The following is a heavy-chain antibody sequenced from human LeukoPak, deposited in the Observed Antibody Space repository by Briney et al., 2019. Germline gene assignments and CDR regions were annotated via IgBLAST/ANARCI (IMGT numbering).Heavy chain of an antibody. Sequence: GGSLRLSCEASGFTSKKYGMHWVRQAPGKGLEWVAFISHDGSDKYYADSVKGRFTISSGNSKNTQFLQMNSLRVGDTAMYYCAKEGESGYSGGFDYWGQGTLVTVSS. J-gene: IGHJ4*02. D-gene: IGHD3-3*01. CDR1: GFTSKKYG. CDR3: AKEGESGYSGGFDY. CDR2: ISHDGSDK. V-gene: IGHV3-30*18.